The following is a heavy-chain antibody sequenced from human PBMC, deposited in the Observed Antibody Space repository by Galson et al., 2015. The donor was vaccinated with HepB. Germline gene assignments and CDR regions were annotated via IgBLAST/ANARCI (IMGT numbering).Heavy chain of an antibody. D-gene: IGHD3-22*01. CDR2: INADNGNT. Sequence: SVKVSCKASGYTFINYNMHWVHQAPGQRLERMGLINADNGNTEYSQKFQGRVTITSDTSASTVYLELGSLRSEDTAVYYCVRADQGYYDNSGCYWGQGSLVTVFS. CDR1: GYTFINYN. J-gene: IGHJ4*02. V-gene: IGHV1-3*01. CDR3: VRADQGYYDNSGCY.